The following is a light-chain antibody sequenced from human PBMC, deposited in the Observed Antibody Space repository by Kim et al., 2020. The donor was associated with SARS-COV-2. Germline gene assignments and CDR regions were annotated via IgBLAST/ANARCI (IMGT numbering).Light chain of an antibody. CDR1: HVITRW. V-gene: IGKV1-5*01. J-gene: IGKJ2*01. Sequence: SASVGDGATVTCRASHVITRWLAYYQQKPGKAPQLLIYDASSLTRVVPSRFSGSGSGTEFTLTSSSLQPDDFASYYCHQYNSYSHTFGQGTKLEI. CDR3: HQYNSYSHT. CDR2: DAS.